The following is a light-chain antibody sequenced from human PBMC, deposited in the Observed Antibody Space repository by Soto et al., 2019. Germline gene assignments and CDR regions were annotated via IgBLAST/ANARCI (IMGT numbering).Light chain of an antibody. Sequence: HSALTQPPSASGSPGQSVTISCTGTGSDIGGYNFVSWYQQHPGKVPKLIIYEVNKRPSGVPDRFSGSKSGNTASLTVSGLQADDEADYYCSSYSGTNNRYVFGTGTKLTVL. CDR2: EVN. CDR1: GSDIGGYNF. CDR3: SSYSGTNNRYV. V-gene: IGLV2-8*01. J-gene: IGLJ1*01.